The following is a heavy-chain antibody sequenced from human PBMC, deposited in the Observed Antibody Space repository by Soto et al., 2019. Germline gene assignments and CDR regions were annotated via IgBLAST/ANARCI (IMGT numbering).Heavy chain of an antibody. CDR2: IYYSGST. V-gene: IGHV4-59*08. J-gene: IGHJ6*02. CDR1: GGSISSYY. CDR3: AGQYSFGSYGMDV. D-gene: IGHD5-18*01. Sequence: SETLSLTCTVSGGSISSYYWSWIRQPPVKGLEWIGYIYYSGSTNYNPSLKSRVTISVDTSKNQFSLKLSSVTAADPAVYYCAGQYSFGSYGMDVWGQGTTVTVS.